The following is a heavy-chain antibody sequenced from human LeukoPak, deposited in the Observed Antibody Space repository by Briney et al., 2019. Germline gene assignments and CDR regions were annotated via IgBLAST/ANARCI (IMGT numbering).Heavy chain of an antibody. CDR1: GFPFSAYA. CDR3: AKDLSSGTGRGFDY. Sequence: GGSLRLSCVASGFPFSAYAMSWVRQAPNKGLEWVSGIRGSGDVAYYAESVKGRFTVYRGNLSNTLYLQMNSLRAEDTALYYCAKDLSSGTGRGFDYWGQGSLVSVSS. J-gene: IGHJ4*02. D-gene: IGHD3/OR15-3a*01. V-gene: IGHV3-23*01. CDR2: IRGSGDVA.